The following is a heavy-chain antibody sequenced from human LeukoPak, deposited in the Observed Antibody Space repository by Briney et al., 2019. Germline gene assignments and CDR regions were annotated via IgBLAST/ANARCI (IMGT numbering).Heavy chain of an antibody. CDR2: IKEDGSAQ. D-gene: IGHD3-9*01. V-gene: IGHV3-7*01. Sequence: GGSLRLSCAASGFTFNGYWMSWVRQAPGKGLEWVANIKEDGSAQYYVGSVRGRFTISRGNAKNSLNLQMNSLRAEDTAVYYCARAGMVYDILTGYYKGFGVVSGYYFDYWGQGTLVTVSS. CDR1: GFTFNGYW. J-gene: IGHJ4*02. CDR3: ARAGMVYDILTGYYKGFGVVSGYYFDY.